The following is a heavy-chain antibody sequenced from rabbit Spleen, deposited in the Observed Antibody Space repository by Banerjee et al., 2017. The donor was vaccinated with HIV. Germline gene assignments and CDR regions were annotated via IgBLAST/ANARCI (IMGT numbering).Heavy chain of an antibody. V-gene: IGHV1S40*01. D-gene: IGHD1-1*01. Sequence: QSLEESGGDLVKPGASLTLTCTASGVSFSYSSYMCWVRQAPGKGLEWIACIDAGASGFTYFATWAKGRFTISKTSSTTVTLQMTRLTAADTATYFCARDTSSSFSSYGMDLWGPGTLVPVS. CDR2: IDAGASGFT. CDR3: ARDTSSSFSSYGMDL. J-gene: IGHJ6*01. CDR1: GVSFSYSSY.